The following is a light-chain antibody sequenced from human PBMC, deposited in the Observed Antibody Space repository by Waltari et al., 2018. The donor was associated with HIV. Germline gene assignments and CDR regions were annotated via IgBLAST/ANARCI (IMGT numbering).Light chain of an antibody. CDR2: GAS. CDR3: QQYNNWPPGT. Sequence: EIVMTQSPATLSVSPGERVTLSCRASQSVSSNLACYQQKPGQAPRLLIYGASTRATGIPARFSGSGSGTEFTLTISSLQSEDFAVYYCQQYNNWPPGTFGQGTKVEIK. CDR1: QSVSSN. V-gene: IGKV3-15*01. J-gene: IGKJ1*01.